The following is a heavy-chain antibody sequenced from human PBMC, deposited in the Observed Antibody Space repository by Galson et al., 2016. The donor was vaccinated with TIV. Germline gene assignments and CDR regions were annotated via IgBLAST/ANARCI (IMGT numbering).Heavy chain of an antibody. CDR2: IIPIIGIG. CDR1: GGTLNSYT. J-gene: IGHJ4*02. CDR3: ARASSGNYCNAPDY. Sequence: SVKVSCKASGGTLNSYTISWVRLAPGQGLEWMGRIIPIIGIGNSAKKFQGRVTITADISTSTVYMELSSLRSEDTAVYYCARASSGNYCNAPDYWGQGSLVTVSS. D-gene: IGHD3-10*01. V-gene: IGHV1-69*02.